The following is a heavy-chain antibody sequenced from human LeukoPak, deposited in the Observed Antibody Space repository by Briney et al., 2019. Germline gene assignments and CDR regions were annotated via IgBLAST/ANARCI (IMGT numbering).Heavy chain of an antibody. CDR2: IGGGGEST. D-gene: IGHD2-15*01. Sequence: PGGSLRLSCAASGFTFSSYAMSWVRQAPGKGLEWVSTIGGGGESTYYADSVKGRFTISRDNSKNTVYLQMNSLRAEDTAVYYCARSLGYCSAGSCFPFDYWGQGTLVTVSS. J-gene: IGHJ4*02. CDR1: GFTFSSYA. V-gene: IGHV3-23*01. CDR3: ARSLGYCSAGSCFPFDY.